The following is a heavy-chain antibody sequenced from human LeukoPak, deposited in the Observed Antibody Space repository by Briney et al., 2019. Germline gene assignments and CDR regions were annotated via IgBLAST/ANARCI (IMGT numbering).Heavy chain of an antibody. CDR2: ISSSSSYI. J-gene: IGHJ5*02. D-gene: IGHD2-2*01. Sequence: PGGSLRLFCAASGFTFSSYSMNWVRQAPGKGLEWVSSISSSSSYIYYADSVKGRFTISRDNSKNTLYLQMNSLRVEDTAVYYCAKVRSLGYCSSTSCLNWFDPWGQGTLVTVSS. V-gene: IGHV3-21*04. CDR3: AKVRSLGYCSSTSCLNWFDP. CDR1: GFTFSSYS.